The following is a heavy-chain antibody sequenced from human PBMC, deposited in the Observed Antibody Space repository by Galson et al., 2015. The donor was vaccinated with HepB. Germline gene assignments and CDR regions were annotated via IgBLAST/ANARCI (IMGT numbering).Heavy chain of an antibody. Sequence: SVKVSCKVSGYTLTELSMHWVRQAPGKGLEWMGGFDPEDGETIYAQKFQGRVTMTEDTSTDTAYMELSSLRSEDTAVYYCATVGGDYYGSGSYTRYFDLWGRGTLVTVSS. D-gene: IGHD3-10*01. V-gene: IGHV1-24*01. CDR2: FDPEDGET. J-gene: IGHJ2*01. CDR1: GYTLTELS. CDR3: ATVGGDYYGSGSYTRYFDL.